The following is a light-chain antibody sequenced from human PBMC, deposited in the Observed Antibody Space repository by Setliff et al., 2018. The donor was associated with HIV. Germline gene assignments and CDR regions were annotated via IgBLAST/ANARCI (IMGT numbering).Light chain of an antibody. CDR2: ELS. Sequence: QSALAQPASVSGAPGQSITISCTGTSSDVAVSNSVSWYQQHPGRVPKLLLYELSNRPSGVSNRFSVSKSGNTAFLTISGLQAEDEADYYCSSYTSSSTYVFGSGTKVTVL. CDR1: SSDVAVSNS. CDR3: SSYTSSSTYV. V-gene: IGLV2-14*01. J-gene: IGLJ1*01.